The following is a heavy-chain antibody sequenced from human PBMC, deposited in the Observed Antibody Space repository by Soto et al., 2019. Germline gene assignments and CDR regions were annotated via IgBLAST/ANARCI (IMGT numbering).Heavy chain of an antibody. CDR1: GFTFSSYS. CDR3: AREYYDFWSGYPMDV. V-gene: IGHV3-48*01. CDR2: ISSSSSLI. D-gene: IGHD3-3*01. Sequence: EVQLVETGGGLVQPGGSLRLSCEASGFTFSSYSMNWVRKAPGKGLEWVSHISSSSSLIYYADSVKGRFTISRDNVKNSVSLQMNSLRAEDTAVYYCAREYYDFWSGYPMDVWGKGTTVTVSS. J-gene: IGHJ6*04.